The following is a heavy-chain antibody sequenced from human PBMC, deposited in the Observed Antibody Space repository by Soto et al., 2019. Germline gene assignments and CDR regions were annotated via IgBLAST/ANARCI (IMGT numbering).Heavy chain of an antibody. Sequence: KASETLSLTCAVSGGSISSSNWWSWVRQPPGKGLEWIGEIYHSGSTNYNPSLKSRVTISVDKSKNQFSLKLSSVTAADTAVYYCARDWGSSWYEYYYYGMDVWGQGTTVTVSS. D-gene: IGHD6-13*01. CDR1: GGSISSSNW. J-gene: IGHJ6*02. V-gene: IGHV4-4*02. CDR3: ARDWGSSWYEYYYYGMDV. CDR2: IYHSGST.